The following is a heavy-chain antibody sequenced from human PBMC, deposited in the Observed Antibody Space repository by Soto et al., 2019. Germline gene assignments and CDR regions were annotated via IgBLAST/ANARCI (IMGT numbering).Heavy chain of an antibody. CDR1: GFTFGDYF. Sequence: VGSLRLSCAASGFTFGDYFMSWIRQAPGKGLEWVSYISSSGRSVYYADSVKGRFTISRDNAKNSLNLQMNSLRAEDTAVYYCARGGGYSGSGSYPPDWYFDLCGRGTLVTVSS. CDR3: ARGGGYSGSGSYPPDWYFDL. D-gene: IGHD3-10*01. V-gene: IGHV3-11*01. J-gene: IGHJ2*01. CDR2: ISSSGRSV.